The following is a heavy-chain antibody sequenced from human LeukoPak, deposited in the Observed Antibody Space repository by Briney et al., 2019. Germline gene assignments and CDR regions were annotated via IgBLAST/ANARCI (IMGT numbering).Heavy chain of an antibody. D-gene: IGHD2-2*01. CDR1: GYSISTGRY. CDR2: IYQSGST. Sequence: SETLSLTCAVSGYSISTGRYWGWIRQPPRKGLEWIGSIYQSGSTYYNPSLKSRVTISVDTSKNQFSLNLRSVTAADTAVYYCARSLSTAGIDYWGQGTLVTVSS. J-gene: IGHJ4*02. V-gene: IGHV4-38-2*01. CDR3: ARSLSTAGIDY.